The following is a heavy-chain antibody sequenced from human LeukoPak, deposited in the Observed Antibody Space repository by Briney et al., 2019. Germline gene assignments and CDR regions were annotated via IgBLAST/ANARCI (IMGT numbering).Heavy chain of an antibody. CDR1: GYTFTSYY. D-gene: IGHD6-19*01. J-gene: IGHJ6*03. Sequence: ASVKVSCKASGYTFTSYYMHWVRQAPGQGLEWMGWINPNSGDTNYAQKFQGRVTMTRDTSISTAYMELSRLRSDDTAVYYCARAVAGTGNDNYYYYYMDVWGKGTTVTVSS. V-gene: IGHV1-2*02. CDR3: ARAVAGTGNDNYYYYYMDV. CDR2: INPNSGDT.